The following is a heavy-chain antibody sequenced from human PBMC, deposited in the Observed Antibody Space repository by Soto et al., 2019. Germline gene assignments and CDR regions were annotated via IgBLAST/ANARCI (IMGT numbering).Heavy chain of an antibody. V-gene: IGHV1-69*13. CDR3: ARDPRTGTDTTLDY. D-gene: IGHD1-1*01. CDR2: IIPIFGTA. Sequence: GASVKVSCKASGYTFTSYAISWVRQAPGQGLEWMGGIIPIFGTANYAQKFQGRVTITADESTSTAYMELSSLRSEDTAVYYCARDPRTGTDTTLDYWGQGTLVTVSS. J-gene: IGHJ4*02. CDR1: GYTFTSYA.